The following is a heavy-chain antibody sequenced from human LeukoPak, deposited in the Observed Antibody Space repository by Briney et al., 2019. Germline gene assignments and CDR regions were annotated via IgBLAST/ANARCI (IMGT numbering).Heavy chain of an antibody. CDR1: GFTFSSYE. CDR3: ARDLGTTGTNYDY. CDR2: IGSSGSPI. J-gene: IGHJ4*02. Sequence: GGSLRLSCAASGFTFSSYEMNWVRQAPGKGLEWVSYIGSSGSPIYYADSVKGRFTIPRDNAKNSLYLQMNSLRVEDTAVYFCARDLGTTGTNYDYWGQGTLVTVSS. D-gene: IGHD1-1*01. V-gene: IGHV3-48*03.